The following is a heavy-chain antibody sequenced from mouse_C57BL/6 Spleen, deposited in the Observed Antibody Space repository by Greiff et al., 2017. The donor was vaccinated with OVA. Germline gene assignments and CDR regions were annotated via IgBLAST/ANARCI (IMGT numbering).Heavy chain of an antibody. D-gene: IGHD1-1*01. CDR3: AIRITTVVDFAMDY. CDR2: IHPSDSDT. Sequence: QVQLQQPGAELVKPGASVKVSCKASGYTFTSYWMHWVKQRPGQGLEWIGRIHPSDSDTNYNQKFKGKATLTVDKSSSTAYMQLSSLTSEDSAVYYCAIRITTVVDFAMDYWGQGTSVTVSS. V-gene: IGHV1-74*01. CDR1: GYTFTSYW. J-gene: IGHJ4*01.